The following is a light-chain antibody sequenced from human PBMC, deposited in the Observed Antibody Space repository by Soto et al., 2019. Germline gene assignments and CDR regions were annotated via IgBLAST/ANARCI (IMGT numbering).Light chain of an antibody. V-gene: IGLV1-47*01. CDR1: SSNIGNNY. CDR3: SSWDDSLKGYVV. J-gene: IGLJ2*01. Sequence: QSVLTQPPSASGTPGQRVTISCSGSSSNIGNNYVYWYQQLPGTAPTLLIYRNDQRPSRVPDRFSGFKYGPSASLAISGLRSEDEADYYCSSWDDSLKGYVVFGGGTQLTVL. CDR2: RND.